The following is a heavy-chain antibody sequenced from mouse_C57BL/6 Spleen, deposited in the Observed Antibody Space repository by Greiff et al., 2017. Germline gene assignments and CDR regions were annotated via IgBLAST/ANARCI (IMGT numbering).Heavy chain of an antibody. CDR1: GFTFSDYG. V-gene: IGHV5-15*01. J-gene: IGHJ1*03. CDR3: ARRVYYGNYDWYFDV. CDR2: ISNLAYSI. D-gene: IGHD2-1*01. Sequence: EVHLVESGGGLVQPGGSLKLSCAASGFTFSDYGMAWVRQAPRKGPEWVAFISNLAYSIYYADTVTGRFTISRENAKNTLYLEMSSLRSEDTAMYYCARRVYYGNYDWYFDVWGTGTTVTVSS.